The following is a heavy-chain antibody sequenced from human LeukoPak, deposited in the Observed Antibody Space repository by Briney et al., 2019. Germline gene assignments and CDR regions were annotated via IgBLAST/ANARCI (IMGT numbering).Heavy chain of an antibody. D-gene: IGHD4-23*01. CDR1: GFTFSDYE. V-gene: IGHV3-48*03. CDR2: ISTIGRTM. J-gene: IGHJ4*02. CDR3: ARDPQNSWGLFDY. Sequence: GGSLRLSCAASGFTFSDYEMNWVRQAPGKVLEWVSFISTIGRTMYYADSVKGRFTVSRDNAKSSLYLHMNSLRADDTAVYYCARDPQNSWGLFDYWGQGALVTVSS.